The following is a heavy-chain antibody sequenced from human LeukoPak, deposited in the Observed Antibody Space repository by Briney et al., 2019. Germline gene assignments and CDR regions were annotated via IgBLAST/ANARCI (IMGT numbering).Heavy chain of an antibody. J-gene: IGHJ4*02. CDR3: ARRRAAAGPFDH. CDR1: GGSISNSGYY. Sequence: SETLSLTCAVSGGSISNSGYYWAWIRQPPGKGLEYIGNIHYSDSALYNPSLQSRATILVDTSKNQFSLKLSSVTAADTAVYYCARRRAAAGPFDHWGQGTLVTVSS. V-gene: IGHV4-39*01. CDR2: IHYSDSA. D-gene: IGHD6-13*01.